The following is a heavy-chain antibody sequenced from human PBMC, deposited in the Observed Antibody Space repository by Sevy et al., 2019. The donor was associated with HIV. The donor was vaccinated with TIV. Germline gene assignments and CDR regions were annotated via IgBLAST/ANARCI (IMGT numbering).Heavy chain of an antibody. Sequence: GGSLRLSCAASGFTFSNMHWVRHAPGKGLERVAVISYDGSNKYYEDSVKGRFTISRDKSKNTLYLQMNSLRTEDTAVYYCARDHGDWQLLNYFDYWGQGTLVTVSS. D-gene: IGHD6-6*01. CDR2: ISYDGSNK. V-gene: IGHV3-30-3*01. CDR1: GFTFSN. J-gene: IGHJ4*02. CDR3: ARDHGDWQLLNYFDY.